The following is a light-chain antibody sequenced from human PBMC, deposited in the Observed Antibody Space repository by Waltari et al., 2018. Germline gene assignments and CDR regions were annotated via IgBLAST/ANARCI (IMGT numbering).Light chain of an antibody. Sequence: ETVMTQSPATLSVSPGERATLYCRTSRTISSNLAWYQQKPGQAPRLLIYGASIRATGVPARFSGSGSGTQFTLTIHSLQSEDFAVYYCQQYNNWPPWTFGQGTKVEIK. V-gene: IGKV3-15*01. CDR2: GAS. CDR1: RTISSN. J-gene: IGKJ1*01. CDR3: QQYNNWPPWT.